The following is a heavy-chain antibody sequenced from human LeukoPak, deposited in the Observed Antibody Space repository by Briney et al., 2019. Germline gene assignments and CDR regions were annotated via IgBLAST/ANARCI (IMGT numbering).Heavy chain of an antibody. V-gene: IGHV1-24*01. Sequence: ASVKVSCKVSGYTLTELSMHWVRQAPGKGLEWMGGFDPEDGETIYAQKFQGRVTMTEDTSTDTAYMELSSLRSEDTAAYYCATVSSGYYYNAFDIWGQGTMVTVSS. D-gene: IGHD3-22*01. J-gene: IGHJ3*02. CDR3: ATVSSGYYYNAFDI. CDR2: FDPEDGET. CDR1: GYTLTELS.